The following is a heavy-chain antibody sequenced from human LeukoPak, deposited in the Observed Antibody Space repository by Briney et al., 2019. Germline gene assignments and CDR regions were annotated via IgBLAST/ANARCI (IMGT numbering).Heavy chain of an antibody. V-gene: IGHV1-69*05. J-gene: IGHJ4*02. CDR2: IIPIFGTA. CDR3: ARDHYDILTGYPYFDY. D-gene: IGHD3-9*01. CDR1: GGTFSSYA. Sequence: ASVKVSCKASGGTFSSYAISWVRQAPGQGLEWMGGIIPIFGTANYAQKFQGRVTITTDESTSTAYMELSSLRSEDTAVYYCARDHYDILTGYPYFDYWGQGTLVTVPS.